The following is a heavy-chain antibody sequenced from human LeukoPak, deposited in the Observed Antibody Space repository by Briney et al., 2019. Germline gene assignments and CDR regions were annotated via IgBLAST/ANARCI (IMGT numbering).Heavy chain of an antibody. Sequence: GGSLRLSCAASGFTFSSYWMSWVRQAPGKGLEGVANVKQDGSEKYYVDSVKGRFTISRDNAKNSLYLQMDSLRAEDTAVYYCARVLTGTTGLGFDYWGQGTLVTVSS. CDR2: VKQDGSEK. CDR1: GFTFSSYW. D-gene: IGHD1-7*01. CDR3: ARVLTGTTGLGFDY. V-gene: IGHV3-7*01. J-gene: IGHJ4*02.